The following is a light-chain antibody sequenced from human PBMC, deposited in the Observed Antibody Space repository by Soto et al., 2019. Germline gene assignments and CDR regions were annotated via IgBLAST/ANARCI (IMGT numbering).Light chain of an antibody. CDR2: DAS. J-gene: IGKJ4*01. CDR1: QSVSSY. V-gene: IGKV3-11*01. CDR3: QQRSNWPAT. Sequence: SVWTQSPATLSLSPGERATLSCRASQSVSSYLAWYQQKPGQAPRLLIYDASNRATGIPARFSGSGSGTDFTLTISSLEPEDFAVYYCQQRSNWPATFGGGTKVDIK.